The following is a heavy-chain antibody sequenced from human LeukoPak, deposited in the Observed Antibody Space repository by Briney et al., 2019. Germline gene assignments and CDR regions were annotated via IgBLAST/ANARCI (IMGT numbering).Heavy chain of an antibody. J-gene: IGHJ3*02. CDR2: LYNGGNT. D-gene: IGHD2-2*01. V-gene: IGHV3-53*01. CDR1: GFTVSSNY. CDR3: ARGVVVPAAIWGRDAFDI. Sequence: GGSLRLSCAVSGFTVSSNYMSWVRQAPGKGLEWVSVLYNGGNTYYADSVKGRFTVSRDNSKNTLYLQMNSLRAEDTAVYYCARGVVVPAAIWGRDAFDIWGQGTMVTVSS.